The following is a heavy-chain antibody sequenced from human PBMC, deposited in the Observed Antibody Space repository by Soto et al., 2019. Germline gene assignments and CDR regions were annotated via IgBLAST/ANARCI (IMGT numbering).Heavy chain of an antibody. J-gene: IGHJ6*03. Sequence: ASVKVSCKASGYTFTSYDINWVRQATGQGLEWMGWMNPNSGNTGYAQKFQGRVTMTRNTSISTAYMELSSLRSEDTAVYYCARGLGLVPAAKGYYYYYYMDVWGKGTTVTVSS. V-gene: IGHV1-8*01. CDR2: MNPNSGNT. CDR1: GYTFTSYD. D-gene: IGHD2-2*01. CDR3: ARGLGLVPAAKGYYYYYYMDV.